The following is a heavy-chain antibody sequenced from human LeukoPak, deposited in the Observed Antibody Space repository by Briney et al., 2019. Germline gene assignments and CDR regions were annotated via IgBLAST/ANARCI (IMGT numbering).Heavy chain of an antibody. CDR2: INSDGSTI. D-gene: IGHD3-10*01. J-gene: IGHJ4*02. CDR1: GFTFSSNL. Sequence: PGGSLRLSCAASGFTFSSNLMHWVRQGPGKGLVWVSHINSDGSTIRYADSVKGRFTISRDNAKNTLYLQMNSLRAEDTVVYFCARDFSGAIDYWGQGTQVTVSS. V-gene: IGHV3-74*01. CDR3: ARDFSGAIDY.